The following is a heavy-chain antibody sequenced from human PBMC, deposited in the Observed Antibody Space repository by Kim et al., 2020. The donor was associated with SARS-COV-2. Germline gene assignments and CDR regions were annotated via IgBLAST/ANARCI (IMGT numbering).Heavy chain of an antibody. V-gene: IGHV1-18*01. Sequence: ASVKVSCEASGYTFSSYGINWVRQAPGQGLEWMGWISTSNTNTDYAQNFQGRVTMTADTSTNTAYMELRSLKSDDTAVYYCARDGDAYGDFVSWGQGTLVTVSS. CDR2: ISTSNTNT. D-gene: IGHD4-17*01. CDR1: GYTFSSYG. J-gene: IGHJ5*02. CDR3: ARDGDAYGDFVS.